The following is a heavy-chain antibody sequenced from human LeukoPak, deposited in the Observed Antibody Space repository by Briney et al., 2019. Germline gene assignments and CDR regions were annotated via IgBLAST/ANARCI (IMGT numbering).Heavy chain of an antibody. Sequence: ASVKVSCKASGYTFTSYYIHWVRQAPGQGLEWMGIIIPSGGSTSYAQKFQGRVTLTRDTSTNTDYMELSSLRSEDTAVYYCARARSDAGIDYWGQGTLVTVSS. V-gene: IGHV1-46*01. CDR1: GYTFTSYY. CDR3: ARARSDAGIDY. CDR2: IIPSGGST. J-gene: IGHJ4*02.